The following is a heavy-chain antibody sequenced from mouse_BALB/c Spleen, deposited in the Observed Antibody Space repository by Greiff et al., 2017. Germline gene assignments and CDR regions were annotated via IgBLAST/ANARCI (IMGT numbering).Heavy chain of an antibody. CDR3: ARVDSSGYYAMDY. Sequence: QVQLQQSGAELVKPGAPVKLSCKASGYTFTSYWMNWVKQRPGRGLEWIGRIDPSDSETHYNQKFKDKATLTVDKSSSTAYIQLSSLTSEDSAVYYCARVDSSGYYAMDYWGQGTSVTVSS. J-gene: IGHJ4*01. CDR1: GYTFTSYW. CDR2: IDPSDSET. D-gene: IGHD3-2*01. V-gene: IGHV1-69*02.